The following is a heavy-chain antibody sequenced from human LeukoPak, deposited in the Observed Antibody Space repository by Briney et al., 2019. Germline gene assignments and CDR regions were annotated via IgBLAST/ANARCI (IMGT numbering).Heavy chain of an antibody. CDR3: ARRAAAPYCFDF. V-gene: IGHV3-48*01. J-gene: IGHJ4*02. CDR1: GFTFSSYN. Sequence: PGGSLRLSCAASGFTFSSYNMNWVRQAPGKGLEWVSYISVSIGTIYYADSVKGRFTISRDNAKNSLYLQMNSLSAEDTAVYYCARRAAAPYCFDFWGQGALVTVSS. D-gene: IGHD6-13*01. CDR2: ISVSIGTI.